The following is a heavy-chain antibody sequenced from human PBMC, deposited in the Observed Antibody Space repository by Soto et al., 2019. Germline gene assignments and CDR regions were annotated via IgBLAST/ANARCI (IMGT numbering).Heavy chain of an antibody. J-gene: IGHJ4*02. V-gene: IGHV3-21*01. CDR1: GFTFSSYS. D-gene: IGHD6-13*01. CDR3: ARGPPSYKQQLVTGY. CDR2: ISSSSSYI. Sequence: EVQLVESGGGLVKPGGSLRLSCAASGFTFSSYSMNWVRQAPGKGLEWVSSISSSSSYIYYADSVKGRFTISRDNAKNSLYLQMNSLRAEDTAVYYCARGPPSYKQQLVTGYWGQGTLVTGSS.